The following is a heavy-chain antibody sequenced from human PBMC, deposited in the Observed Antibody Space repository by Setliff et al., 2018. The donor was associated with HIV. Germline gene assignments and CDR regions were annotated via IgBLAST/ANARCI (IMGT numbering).Heavy chain of an antibody. V-gene: IGHV4-4*08. CDR2: IYTSGST. D-gene: IGHD3-3*01. J-gene: IGHJ6*03. CDR3: ARCYYNFWSGYPLDYMDV. Sequence: LSLTCTVSGGSIGSHYWSWIRQPPGKGLEWIGHIYTSGSTNYNPSLKSRVTMSAGTSKNQFSLKLSSVTAADTAVYYCARCYYNFWSGYPLDYMDVWGKGTTVTVS. CDR1: GGSIGSHY.